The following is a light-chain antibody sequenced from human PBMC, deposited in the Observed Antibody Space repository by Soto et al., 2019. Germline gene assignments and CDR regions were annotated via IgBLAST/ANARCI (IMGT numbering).Light chain of an antibody. Sequence: EIVLTQSPATLSLSPGERATLSCRASQSVSSYLAWYQQKPGQAPRLLIYDASNRATGIPARFSGSESGTDFTLTISSLEPEDFVVYYCQQRSNWPPVYTFGQGTKLEIK. V-gene: IGKV3-11*01. CDR2: DAS. J-gene: IGKJ2*01. CDR3: QQRSNWPPVYT. CDR1: QSVSSY.